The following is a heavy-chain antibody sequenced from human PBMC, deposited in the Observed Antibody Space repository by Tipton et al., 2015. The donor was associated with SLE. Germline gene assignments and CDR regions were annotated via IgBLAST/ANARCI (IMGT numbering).Heavy chain of an antibody. V-gene: IGHV4-39*07. D-gene: IGHD6-13*01. CDR1: GGSISSSTNY. CDR3: ATKQLVFDY. Sequence: LRLSCTVSGGSISSSTNYWGWIRQPPGKGLEWIGSIYYSGSTYYNPSLKSRVTISVDTSKNQFSLKLSSVTAADTAVYYCATKQLVFDYWGQGTLVTVSS. CDR2: IYYSGST. J-gene: IGHJ4*02.